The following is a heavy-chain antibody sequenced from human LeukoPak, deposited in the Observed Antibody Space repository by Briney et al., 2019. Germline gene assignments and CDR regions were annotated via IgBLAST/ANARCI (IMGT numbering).Heavy chain of an antibody. CDR1: GFTFSSYA. D-gene: IGHD5-18*01. Sequence: PGGSLRLSCAASGFTFSSYAMSWVRQAPGKGLEWVSAISGSGGSTYYADSVKGRFTISRDNSKNTLYLQMNSLRAEDTAVYYCAKDRDSYGYVTSFDCWGQGTLVTVSS. CDR3: AKDRDSYGYVTSFDC. J-gene: IGHJ4*02. CDR2: ISGSGGST. V-gene: IGHV3-23*01.